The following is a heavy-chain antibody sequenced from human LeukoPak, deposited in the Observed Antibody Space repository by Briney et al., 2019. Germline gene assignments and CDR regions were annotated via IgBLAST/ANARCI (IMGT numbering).Heavy chain of an antibody. CDR2: IYTSGST. CDR1: GGSISSGSYY. Sequence: SETLSLTCTVSGGSISSGSYYWSWIRQPAGKGLEWIGRIYTSGSTNYNPSLKSRVTISVDTSKNQFSLKLSSVTAADTAVYYCASGAYCTSINCDGFDYWGQGILVTVSS. V-gene: IGHV4-61*02. J-gene: IGHJ4*02. CDR3: ASGAYCTSINCDGFDY. D-gene: IGHD2-2*01.